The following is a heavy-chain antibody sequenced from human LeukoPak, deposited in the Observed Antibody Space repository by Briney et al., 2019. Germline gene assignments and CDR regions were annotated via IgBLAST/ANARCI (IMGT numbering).Heavy chain of an antibody. V-gene: IGHV1-69*06. CDR3: ARGGYCSGGSCYPIDY. D-gene: IGHD2-15*01. J-gene: IGHJ4*02. Sequence: SVSVSCKASGGTFSSYAISWVRQAPGQGLEWMGRIIPIFGTANYAQKFQGRVTITADKSTSTAYMELSSLRSEDTAVYYCARGGYCSGGSCYPIDYWGQGTLVTVSS. CDR2: IIPIFGTA. CDR1: GGTFSSYA.